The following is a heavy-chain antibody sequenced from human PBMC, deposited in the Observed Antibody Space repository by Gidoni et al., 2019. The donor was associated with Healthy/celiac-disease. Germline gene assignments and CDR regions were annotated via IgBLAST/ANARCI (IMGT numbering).Heavy chain of an antibody. D-gene: IGHD3-22*01. Sequence: VQLVEAGGGGVQPGRSLRLSCAASGVTFSSYAMHWVRQAPGKGLEWVAVISYDGSNKYYADSVKGRFTISRDNSKNTLYLQMNSLRAEDTAVYYCARGSGYYVLAYFDYWGQGTLVTVSS. CDR1: GVTFSSYA. V-gene: IGHV3-30-3*01. CDR2: ISYDGSNK. CDR3: ARGSGYYVLAYFDY. J-gene: IGHJ4*02.